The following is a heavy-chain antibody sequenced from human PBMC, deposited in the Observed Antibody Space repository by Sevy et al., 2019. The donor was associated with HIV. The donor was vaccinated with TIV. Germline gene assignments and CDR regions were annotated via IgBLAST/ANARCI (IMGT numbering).Heavy chain of an antibody. V-gene: IGHV3-15*01. D-gene: IGHD3-22*01. CDR2: IKSKTDGGTT. Sequence: GGSLRLSCAASGFTFSNAWMSWVRQPPGKGLEWVGRIKSKTDGGTTDYAAPVKGRFTISRDDSKNTLYLQMNSLKTEDTAVYYCTPCYYDSSGYYYHDAFDIWGQGTMVTVSS. CDR3: TPCYYDSSGYYYHDAFDI. CDR1: GFTFSNAW. J-gene: IGHJ3*02.